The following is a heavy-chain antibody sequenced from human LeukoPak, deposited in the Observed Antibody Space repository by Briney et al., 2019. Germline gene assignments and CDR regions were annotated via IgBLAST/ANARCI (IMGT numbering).Heavy chain of an antibody. D-gene: IGHD6-19*01. CDR3: ARSAGYSSA. CDR2: INHSGSA. J-gene: IGHJ5*02. CDR1: GRSLSGYY. Sequence: SETLSLTCTVYGRSLSGYYWIWIRQPPGKGLEWIGEINHSGSANYNSPLKSRVTLSIDTSKNQFSLILSSVTAADTAVYYCARSAGYSSAWGQGTRVTVSS. V-gene: IGHV4-34*01.